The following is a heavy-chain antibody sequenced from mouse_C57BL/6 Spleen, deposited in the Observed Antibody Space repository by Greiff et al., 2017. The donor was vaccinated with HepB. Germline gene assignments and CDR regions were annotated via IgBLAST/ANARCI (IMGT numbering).Heavy chain of an antibody. J-gene: IGHJ1*03. CDR1: DSEVFPIAY. D-gene: IGHD1-1*01. V-gene: IGHV15-2*01. Sequence: QVQLKESGSELRSPGSSVKLSCKDFDSEVFPIAYMSWVRQKPGHGFEWIGGILPSIGRTIYGEKFEDKATLDADTLSNTAYLELNSLTSEDSAIYYCARRGTVVAPYWYFDVWGTGTTVTVSS. CDR3: ARRGTVVAPYWYFDV. CDR2: ILPSIGRT.